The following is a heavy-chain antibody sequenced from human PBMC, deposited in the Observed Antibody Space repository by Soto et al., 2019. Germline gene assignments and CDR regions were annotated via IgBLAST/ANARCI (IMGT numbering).Heavy chain of an antibody. Sequence: GALRLSCAASGFTFSSYSMNWVRQAPGKGLEWVSSISSSSSYIYYADSVKGRFTISRDNAKNSLYLQMNSLRAEDTAVYYCARDWRNYYDSSGYYYSSGYWGQGTLVTVSS. CDR2: ISSSSSYI. CDR1: GFTFSSYS. V-gene: IGHV3-21*01. J-gene: IGHJ4*02. CDR3: ARDWRNYYDSSGYYYSSGY. D-gene: IGHD3-22*01.